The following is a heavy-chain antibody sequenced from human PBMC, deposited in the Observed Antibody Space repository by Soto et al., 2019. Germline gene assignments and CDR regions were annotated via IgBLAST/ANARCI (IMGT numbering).Heavy chain of an antibody. D-gene: IGHD6-13*01. J-gene: IGHJ5*02. CDR3: ARCPPERYSSSRGWFDP. V-gene: IGHV3-9*01. Sequence: EVQLVESGGGLVQPGRSLRLSCAASGFTFDDYAMHWVRQAPGKGLEWVSGISWNSGSIGYADSVKGRFTISRDNAKNSLYLQMISLRAEDTALYYCARCPPERYSSSRGWFDPWGQGTLVTVSS. CDR2: ISWNSGSI. CDR1: GFTFDDYA.